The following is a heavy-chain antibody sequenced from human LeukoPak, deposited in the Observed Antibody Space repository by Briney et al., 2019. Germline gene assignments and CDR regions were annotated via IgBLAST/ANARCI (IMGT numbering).Heavy chain of an antibody. CDR2: ISSNGGST. D-gene: IGHD6-19*01. CDR1: GFTFSSYA. V-gene: IGHV3-64D*06. CDR3: VTLDSSGWYGIDY. J-gene: IGHJ4*02. Sequence: GGSLRLSCSASGFTFSSYAMHWVRQAPGTGLESVSAISSNGGSTYYADSVKGRFTISRDNSKNTLYLQMSSLRAEDTAVYYCVTLDSSGWYGIDYWGQGTLVTVSS.